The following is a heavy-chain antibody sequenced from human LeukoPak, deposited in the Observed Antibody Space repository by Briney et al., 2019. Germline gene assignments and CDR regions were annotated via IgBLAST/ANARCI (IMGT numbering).Heavy chain of an antibody. V-gene: IGHV3-23*01. CDR3: AKGRSGWVVGASDY. Sequence: GGSLRLSCAASGFTFSSYGMSWVRQAPGKGLEWVSAISGSGGRTYYADSVRGRFTISRDNSKNTLYVQMNSLRAEDTAVYYCAKGRSGWVVGASDYWGQGTLVTVSS. CDR2: ISGSGGRT. J-gene: IGHJ4*02. CDR1: GFTFSSYG. D-gene: IGHD2-15*01.